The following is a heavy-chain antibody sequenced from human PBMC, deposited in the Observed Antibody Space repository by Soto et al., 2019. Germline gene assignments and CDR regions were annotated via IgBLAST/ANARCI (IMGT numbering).Heavy chain of an antibody. D-gene: IGHD3-3*01. CDR3: ARKGVAFDY. V-gene: IGHV3-48*02. J-gene: IGHJ4*02. CDR2: ISTTSSSI. Sequence: GGPLRLSCAASGFTFSSYSMNWVRQAPGKGLEWISYISTTSSSIYYADSVKGRFTISRDNAKNSLFLQMNSLRDEDTAVYYCARKGVAFDYWGQGALVTVSS. CDR1: GFTFSSYS.